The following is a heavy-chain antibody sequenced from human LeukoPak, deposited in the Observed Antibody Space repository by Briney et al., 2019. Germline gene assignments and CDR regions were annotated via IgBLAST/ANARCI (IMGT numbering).Heavy chain of an antibody. CDR3: ARSYLESNGRIDAFDI. D-gene: IGHD2-15*01. Sequence: GGSLRLSCAASGFTFSSYEMNRVRQAPGKGLEWVSYISGRGTTIYYADSVKGRFTISRDNAKNSLYLHVNSLRAEDTAVYYCARSYLESNGRIDAFDIWGQGTMVTVSS. CDR2: ISGRGTTI. CDR1: GFTFSSYE. J-gene: IGHJ3*02. V-gene: IGHV3-48*03.